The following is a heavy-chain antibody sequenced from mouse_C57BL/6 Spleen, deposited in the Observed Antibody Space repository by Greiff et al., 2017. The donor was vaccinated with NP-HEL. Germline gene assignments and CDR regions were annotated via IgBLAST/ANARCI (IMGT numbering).Heavy chain of an antibody. D-gene: IGHD2-2*01. V-gene: IGHV5-17*01. CDR3: ARRMVTT. Sequence: DVLLVESGGGLVKPGGSLKLSCAASGFTFSDYGMHWVRQAPEKGLEWVAYISSGSSTIYYADTVKGRFTISRDNAKNTQFLQMTSVRSEDTAMYYWARRMVTTWGQGTLVTVSA. CDR1: GFTFSDYG. J-gene: IGHJ3*01. CDR2: ISSGSSTI.